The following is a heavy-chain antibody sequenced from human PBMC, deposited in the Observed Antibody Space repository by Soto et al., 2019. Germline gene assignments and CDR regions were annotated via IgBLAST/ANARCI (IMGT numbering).Heavy chain of an antibody. D-gene: IGHD6-6*01. CDR3: ARELGMAPGDY. Sequence: GGSLRLSCVASGFTFSGSAMHWVRQASGKGLEWVGRIRNKANSHATAYAASVKGRFTISRDDSKNTAYLQMNSLKTEDTAVYYCARELGMAPGDYWGQGTLVTVSS. CDR2: IRNKANSHAT. J-gene: IGHJ4*02. CDR1: GFTFSGSA. V-gene: IGHV3-73*01.